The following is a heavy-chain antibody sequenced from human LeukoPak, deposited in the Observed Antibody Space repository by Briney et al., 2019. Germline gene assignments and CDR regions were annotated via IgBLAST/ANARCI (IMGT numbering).Heavy chain of an antibody. D-gene: IGHD3-10*01. CDR1: GFTVSSFS. V-gene: IGHV3-53*01. Sequence: PGRSLRLSCAASGFTVSSFSMTWVRQAPGKGLEWVSLIYSGGSTYYADSVKGRFTISRDNSKNTLYLQMNSLRAEDTAVYYCAKYYGSGSYYNGYSNYFDYWGQGTLVTVSS. J-gene: IGHJ4*02. CDR2: IYSGGST. CDR3: AKYYGSGSYYNGYSNYFDY.